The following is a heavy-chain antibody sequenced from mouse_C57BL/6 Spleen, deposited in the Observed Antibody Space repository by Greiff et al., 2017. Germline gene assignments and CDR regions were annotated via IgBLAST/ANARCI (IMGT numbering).Heavy chain of an antibody. V-gene: IGHV14-1*01. CDR3: TTCGSSYRGFAY. CDR1: GFNIKDYY. D-gene: IGHD1-1*01. Sequence: VQLKQSGAELVRPGASVKLSCTASGFNIKDYYMHWVKQRPEQGLEWIGRIDPEDGDTEYAPKFQGKATMTADTSSNTAYLQLSSLTSEDTAVYYCTTCGSSYRGFAYWGQGTLVTVSA. J-gene: IGHJ3*01. CDR2: IDPEDGDT.